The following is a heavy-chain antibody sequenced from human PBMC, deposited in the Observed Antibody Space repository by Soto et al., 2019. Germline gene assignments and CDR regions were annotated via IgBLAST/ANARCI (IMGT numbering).Heavy chain of an antibody. CDR3: ARDRAKDIVVVPAAIIGFDP. Sequence: QVQLVQSGAEVKKPGSSVKVSCKASGGTFSSYAISWVRQAPGQGLEWMGGIIPIFGTANYAQKFKGRVTITAEESTSTAYMELSSLRSEDTAVYYCARDRAKDIVVVPAAIIGFDPWGQGTLVTVSS. CDR2: IIPIFGTA. J-gene: IGHJ5*02. CDR1: GGTFSSYA. D-gene: IGHD2-2*02. V-gene: IGHV1-69*01.